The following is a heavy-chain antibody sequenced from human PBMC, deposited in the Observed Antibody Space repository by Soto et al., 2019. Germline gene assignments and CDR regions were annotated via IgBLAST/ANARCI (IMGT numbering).Heavy chain of an antibody. J-gene: IGHJ5*02. CDR2: ISAYNGNT. Sequence: QVQLVQSGAEVKKPGASVKVSCKASGYTFTSYGISWVRQAPGQGLEWMGWISAYNGNTNYAQKLQGRVTMTTDTSTSTAYMELRSLISDDTAVYYCARFSATVPTGDWFHPWGQGTLVTVSS. CDR3: ARFSATVPTGDWFHP. CDR1: GYTFTSYG. D-gene: IGHD4-17*01. V-gene: IGHV1-18*01.